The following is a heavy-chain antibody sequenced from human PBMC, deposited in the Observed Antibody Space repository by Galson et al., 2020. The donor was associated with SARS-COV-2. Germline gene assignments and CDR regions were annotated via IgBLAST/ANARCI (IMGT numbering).Heavy chain of an antibody. CDR1: GGSISSYY. D-gene: IGHD1-20*01. Sequence: SETLSLTGTVPGGSISSYYWSWIRQPPGKGLEWSGYIYYSGSTNYNPSLKSRVTISIDTSKNQFSPKLRSVTAADTAVYYRARTHTMYNWNLIDWGQGTPVTVSS. V-gene: IGHV4-59*01. CDR2: IYYSGST. CDR3: ARTHTMYNWNLID. J-gene: IGHJ4*02.